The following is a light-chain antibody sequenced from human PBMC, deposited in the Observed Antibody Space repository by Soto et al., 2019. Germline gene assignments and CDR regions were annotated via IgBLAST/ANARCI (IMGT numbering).Light chain of an antibody. CDR1: SSDVGGYNY. J-gene: IGLJ3*02. CDR3: NSYAGSNNWV. CDR2: EVS. V-gene: IGLV2-8*01. Sequence: QSALTQPPSASGSPGQSVAISCTGTSSDVGGYNYVSWYQQHPGKAPKLIIYEVSKRPSGVPDRFSGSKSGNTASLTVSGRQAEDEADYYCNSYAGSNNWVFGGGTQLTVL.